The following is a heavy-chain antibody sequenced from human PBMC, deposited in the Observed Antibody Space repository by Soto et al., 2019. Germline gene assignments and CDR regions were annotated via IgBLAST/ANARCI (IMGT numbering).Heavy chain of an antibody. J-gene: IGHJ6*04. V-gene: IGHV1-69*13. CDR1: GGTFSSYA. Sequence: SGKVSCKASGGTFSSYAISWVRQPPGQGLEWMGGISHTLGTANDTQNSQGRVTITEDDSTSTAYMELTSLRTEDTAVYYCARGRGGATFIYYYYGMEVWGKGTTVTACS. D-gene: IGHD5-12*01. CDR2: ISHTLGTA. CDR3: ARGRGGATFIYYYYGMEV.